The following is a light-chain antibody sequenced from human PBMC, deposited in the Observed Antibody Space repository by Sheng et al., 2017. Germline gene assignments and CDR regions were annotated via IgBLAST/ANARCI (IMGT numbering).Light chain of an antibody. Sequence: DIQMTQSPSSLSASVGDRITITCRVSQSIRNYLNWYQQKPGKAPKLLIYAASTLQSGVPSRFSGSGSGTEFTLTISSLQPEDFATYYCQQLNSYPYTFGQGTKLEIK. CDR1: QSIRNY. CDR2: AAS. V-gene: IGKV1-9*01. CDR3: QQLNSYPYT. J-gene: IGKJ2*01.